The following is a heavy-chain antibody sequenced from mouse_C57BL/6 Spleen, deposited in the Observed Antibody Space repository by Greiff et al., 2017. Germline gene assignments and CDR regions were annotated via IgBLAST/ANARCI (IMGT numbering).Heavy chain of an antibody. Sequence: VQLQQPGAELVRPGSSVKLSCKASGYTFTSYWMDWVKQRPGQGLEWIGNIYPSDSETHYNQKFKDKATLTVDKSSSTAYMQLSSLPSEDSAVYYCAREYYYGSTGWFAYWGQGTLVTVSA. CDR3: AREYYYGSTGWFAY. D-gene: IGHD1-1*01. CDR1: GYTFTSYW. V-gene: IGHV1-61*01. J-gene: IGHJ3*01. CDR2: IYPSDSET.